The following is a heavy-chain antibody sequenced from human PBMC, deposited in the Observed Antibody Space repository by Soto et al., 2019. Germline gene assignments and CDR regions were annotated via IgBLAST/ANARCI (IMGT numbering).Heavy chain of an antibody. Sequence: PGGSLRLSCAASGFTFSSYWMSWVRQAPGKGLEWVANIKQDGSEKYYVDSVKGRFTISRDNAKNSLYLQMNSLRAEDTAVYYCAREGYSSGLDAFDIWGQGTMVTVSS. CDR3: AREGYSSGLDAFDI. CDR2: IKQDGSEK. CDR1: GFTFSSYW. V-gene: IGHV3-7*03. J-gene: IGHJ3*02. D-gene: IGHD6-19*01.